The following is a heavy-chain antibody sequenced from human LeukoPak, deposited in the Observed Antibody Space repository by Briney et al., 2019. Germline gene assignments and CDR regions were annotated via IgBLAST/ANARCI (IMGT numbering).Heavy chain of an antibody. CDR2: IYYNGNT. J-gene: IGHJ3*02. V-gene: IGHV4-30-4*01. CDR3: ATGAYCSSTSCYDAAFDI. Sequence: SQTLSLTCAVSGGSISSRDYYWSWIRQPPGKGLEWIGYIYYNGNTYYNPSLKSRVTISLDTSKNQFSLKLSSVTAADTAVYYCATGAYCSSTSCYDAAFDIWGQGTMVTVSS. D-gene: IGHD2-2*01. CDR1: GGSISSRDYY.